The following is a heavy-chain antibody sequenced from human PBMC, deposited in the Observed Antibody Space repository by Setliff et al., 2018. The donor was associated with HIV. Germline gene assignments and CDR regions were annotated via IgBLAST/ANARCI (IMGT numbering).Heavy chain of an antibody. CDR1: GFTFSNAW. V-gene: IGHV3-15*01. CDR2: IRSKAYGGTT. CDR3: ARDFSYGYFFYGMDV. J-gene: IGHJ6*02. D-gene: IGHD5-18*01. Sequence: GGSLRLSCAASGFTFSNAWMSWVRQAPGKGLEWVGRIRSKAYGGTTEYAASVKGRFTLSRDDSRNIAYLQMNSLKTEDTAVYYCARDFSYGYFFYGMDVWGQGTTVTVSS.